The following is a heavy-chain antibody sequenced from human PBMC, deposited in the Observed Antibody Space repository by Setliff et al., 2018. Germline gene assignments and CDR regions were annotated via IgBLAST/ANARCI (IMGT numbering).Heavy chain of an antibody. CDR3: ARWVFGSGWFLDY. J-gene: IGHJ4*02. CDR1: GFTFGSYW. V-gene: IGHV3-15*01. Sequence: GGSLRLSCAASGFTFGSYWMHWVRQAPGKGLEWVGRIKSKTDGGTTDYAAPVKGRFTISRDDSKNTLYLQMDSLRAEDTAVYYCARWVFGSGWFLDYWGQGTLVTVSS. CDR2: IKSKTDGGTT. D-gene: IGHD6-19*01.